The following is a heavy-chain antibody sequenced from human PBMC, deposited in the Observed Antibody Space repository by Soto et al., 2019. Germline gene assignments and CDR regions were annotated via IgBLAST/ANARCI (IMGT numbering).Heavy chain of an antibody. V-gene: IGHV1-18*01. CDR1: RLPINCRC. Sequence: VSSEDSRLPINCRCLCWARQAPGQGLEWMGWISAYNGNTNYAQKLQGRVTMTTDTSTSTAYMELRSLRSDDTAVYYCAIPDGYGDLDYWGQGTLVTVSS. CDR3: AIPDGYGDLDY. D-gene: IGHD4-17*01. CDR2: ISAYNGNT. J-gene: IGHJ4*02.